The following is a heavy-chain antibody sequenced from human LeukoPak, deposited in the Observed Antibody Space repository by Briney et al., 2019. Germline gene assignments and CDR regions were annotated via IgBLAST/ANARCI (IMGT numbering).Heavy chain of an antibody. Sequence: ASVKVSRKASGGTFSSYAISWVRQAPGQGLEWMGRIIPILGIANYAQKFQGRVTITADKSTSTAYMELSSLRSEDTAVYYCARDGAGSSWYLDIDYWGQGTLVTVSS. J-gene: IGHJ4*02. CDR2: IIPILGIA. CDR1: GGTFSSYA. CDR3: ARDGAGSSWYLDIDY. V-gene: IGHV1-69*04. D-gene: IGHD6-13*01.